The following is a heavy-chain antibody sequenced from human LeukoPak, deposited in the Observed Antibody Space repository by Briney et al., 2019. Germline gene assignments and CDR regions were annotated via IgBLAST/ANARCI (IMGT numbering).Heavy chain of an antibody. V-gene: IGHV1-18*01. J-gene: IGHJ4*02. D-gene: IGHD5-24*01. CDR2: ISAYNGNT. Sequence: ASVKVSCKASGYTFTSYGISWVRQAPGQGLEWMGWISAYNGNTNYAQKLQGRVTMTTDTSTSTAYMELRSLRSDDTAVYYCARDKAPRRDVLTPFDYWGQGTLVTVSS. CDR1: GYTFTSYG. CDR3: ARDKAPRRDVLTPFDY.